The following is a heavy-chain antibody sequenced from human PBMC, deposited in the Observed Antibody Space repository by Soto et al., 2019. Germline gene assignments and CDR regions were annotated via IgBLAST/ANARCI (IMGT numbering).Heavy chain of an antibody. CDR2: ISYDGSNK. V-gene: IGHV3-30*18. J-gene: IGHJ6*01. CDR1: GFTLSSYG. Sequence: GVSLRLSCSASGFTLSSYGMHWVRQAPGKGLEWVAVISYDGSNKYYADSVKGRFTISRDNSKNTLYLQMNSLRAEDTAVYYCAKAPRVYRSSPVYEGCWG. CDR3: AKAPRVYRSSPVYEGC. D-gene: IGHD3-10*01.